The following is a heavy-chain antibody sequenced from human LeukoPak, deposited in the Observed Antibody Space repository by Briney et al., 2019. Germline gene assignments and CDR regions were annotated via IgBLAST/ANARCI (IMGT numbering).Heavy chain of an antibody. D-gene: IGHD5-24*01. J-gene: IGHJ4*02. Sequence: GESLKISCKGSGYSFTSYWIGWVRQMPGKGLEWMWIIYPGDSDTRYSPSFQGQVTISADKSISTAYLQWSSLKASDTAMYYCASYRDGYNWAFDYWGQGTLVTVSS. V-gene: IGHV5-51*01. CDR3: ASYRDGYNWAFDY. CDR1: GYSFTSYW. CDR2: IYPGDSDT.